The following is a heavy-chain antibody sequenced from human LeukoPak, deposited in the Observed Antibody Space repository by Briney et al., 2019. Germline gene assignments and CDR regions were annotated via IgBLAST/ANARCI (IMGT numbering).Heavy chain of an antibody. J-gene: IGHJ6*02. Sequence: GGSLRLSCAASGFTFSSYAMHWVRQAPGKGLELVAVISYNGGNKFYADSVKGRFTIFRDNSKNTLSLQMNSLRTEDTAVYFCARVDSTGWLIYGMDVWGQGTTVTVSS. CDR2: ISYNGGNK. CDR3: ARVDSTGWLIYGMDV. D-gene: IGHD6-19*01. CDR1: GFTFSSYA. V-gene: IGHV3-30-3*01.